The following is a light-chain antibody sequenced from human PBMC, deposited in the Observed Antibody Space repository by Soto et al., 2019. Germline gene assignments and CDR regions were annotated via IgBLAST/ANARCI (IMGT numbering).Light chain of an antibody. CDR1: SSNIGANYD. Sequence: ALTQPPSVSGAPGQRVTISCTGSSSNIGANYDVHWYQHRPGTAPKLLIFGNNNRPSGVPDRFSGSKSGTSASLAITGLQAEDEGDYYCQSYDSTLSARYVFGNGTKVTVL. J-gene: IGLJ1*01. CDR3: QSYDSTLSARYV. V-gene: IGLV1-40*01. CDR2: GNN.